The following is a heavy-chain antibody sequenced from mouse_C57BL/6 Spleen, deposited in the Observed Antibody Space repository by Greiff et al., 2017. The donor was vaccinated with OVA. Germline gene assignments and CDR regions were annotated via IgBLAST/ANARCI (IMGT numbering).Heavy chain of an antibody. V-gene: IGHV7-3*01. CDR2: IRNKANGYTT. CDR3: ARWLIRDYAMDY. CDR1: GFTFTDYY. D-gene: IGHD2-2*01. J-gene: IGHJ4*01. Sequence: EVKLMESGGGLVQPGGSLSLSCAASGFTFTDYYMSWVRQPPGQALEWLGFIRNKANGYTTEYSASVKGPFTISRDKSQSILYLQMNALRAEDSAAYYCARWLIRDYAMDYWGQGTSVTVSS.